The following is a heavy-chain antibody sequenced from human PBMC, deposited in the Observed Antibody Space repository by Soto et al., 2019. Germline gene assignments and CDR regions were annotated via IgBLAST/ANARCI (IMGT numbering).Heavy chain of an antibody. J-gene: IGHJ4*02. CDR2: IDPSDSYT. D-gene: IGHD3-10*01. Sequence: PGESLKISCKGSGYSFTSYWISWVRQMPGKGLEWMGRIDPSDSYTNYSPSFQGHVTISADKSISTAYPQWSSLKASDTAMYYCARGGFGGYYFDYWGQGTLVTVSS. CDR1: GYSFTSYW. V-gene: IGHV5-10-1*01. CDR3: ARGGFGGYYFDY.